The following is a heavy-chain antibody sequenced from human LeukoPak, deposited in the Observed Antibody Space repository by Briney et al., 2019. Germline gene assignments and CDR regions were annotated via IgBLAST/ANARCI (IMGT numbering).Heavy chain of an antibody. V-gene: IGHV4-59*04. Sequence: SETLSLACTVSGGSISSYYWGWIRQPPGKGLEWIGNIYHSGITYYNHFNSSLKSRVTISIDTSKNQFSLRLTSVTAADTAVYFCATLVSTRYYFDYWGQGTLVTVSS. D-gene: IGHD5/OR15-5a*01. CDR1: GGSISSYY. CDR2: IYHSGIT. J-gene: IGHJ4*02. CDR3: ATLVSTRYYFDY.